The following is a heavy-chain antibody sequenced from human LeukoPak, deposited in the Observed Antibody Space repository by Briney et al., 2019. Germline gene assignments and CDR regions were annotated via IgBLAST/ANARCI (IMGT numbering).Heavy chain of an antibody. Sequence: SGGSLRLSCAASGFTFSDYYMSWIRQAPGKGLEWVSYISSSGSTIYYADSVKGRFTISRDNAKNSLYLQMNSLRAEDMAVYYCARGQYQLLKANWFDPWGQGTLVTVSS. CDR3: ARGQYQLLKANWFDP. CDR2: ISSSGSTI. V-gene: IGHV3-11*01. J-gene: IGHJ5*02. CDR1: GFTFSDYY. D-gene: IGHD2-2*01.